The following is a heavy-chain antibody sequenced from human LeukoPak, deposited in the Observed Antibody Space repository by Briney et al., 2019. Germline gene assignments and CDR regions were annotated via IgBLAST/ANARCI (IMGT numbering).Heavy chain of an antibody. V-gene: IGHV3-23*01. Sequence: GGSLRLSCAASGFTFSSYAMSWVRQAPGKGLEWVSAISGSGGSTYYADSVKGRFTTSRDNSKNTLYLQMNSLRAEDTAVYYCAKVEISSSSWYFYYYGMDVWGQGTTVTVSS. CDR3: AKVEISSSSWYFYYYGMDV. CDR2: ISGSGGST. D-gene: IGHD6-13*01. CDR1: GFTFSSYA. J-gene: IGHJ6*02.